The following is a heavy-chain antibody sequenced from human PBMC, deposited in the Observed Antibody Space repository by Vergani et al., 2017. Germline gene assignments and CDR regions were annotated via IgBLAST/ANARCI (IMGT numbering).Heavy chain of an antibody. J-gene: IGHJ5*02. V-gene: IGHV1-69*04. Sequence: QVQLVQSGAEVKKPGASVKVSCKASGYTFTSYGISWVRQAPGQGLEWMGRIIPILGIANYAQKFQGRVTITADKSTSTAYMELSSLRSEDTAVYYCARDVVVVAAAGNWFDPWGQGTLVTVSS. CDR2: IIPILGIA. CDR3: ARDVVVVAAAGNWFDP. CDR1: GYTFTSYG. D-gene: IGHD2-2*01.